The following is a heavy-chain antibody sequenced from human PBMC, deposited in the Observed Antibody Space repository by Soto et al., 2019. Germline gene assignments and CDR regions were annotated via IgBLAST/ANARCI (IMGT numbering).Heavy chain of an antibody. CDR2: IYYSGST. CDR1: GVSISNYY. V-gene: IGHV4-59*01. CDR3: ARARGFIAAAGTSSPSTYYYYYGMDV. Sequence: PSVTLPLTCTVSGVSISNYYWSLLRQPPGKGLEWIGYIYYSGSTNYNPSLKSRVTISVDTSKNQFSLKLSSVTAADTAVYYCARARGFIAAAGTSSPSTYYYYYGMDVWGQGTTVTVSS. J-gene: IGHJ6*02. D-gene: IGHD6-13*01.